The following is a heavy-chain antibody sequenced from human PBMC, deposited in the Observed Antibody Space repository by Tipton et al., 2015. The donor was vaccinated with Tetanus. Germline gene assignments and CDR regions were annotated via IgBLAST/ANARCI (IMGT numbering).Heavy chain of an antibody. Sequence: SLRLSCAASGFTFSTYSMNWVRQAPGKGLEWVSSIGVSSSPIYYADSVKGRFTISRDNAKNTLYLQVNSLRADDTAVYYCAREGFVSGWRGMDVWGQGTTVTVSS. D-gene: IGHD6-19*01. V-gene: IGHV3-48*04. CDR3: AREGFVSGWRGMDV. CDR2: IGVSSSPI. CDR1: GFTFSTYS. J-gene: IGHJ6*02.